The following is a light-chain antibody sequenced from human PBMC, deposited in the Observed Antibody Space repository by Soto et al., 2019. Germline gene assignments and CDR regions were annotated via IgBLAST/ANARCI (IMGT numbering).Light chain of an antibody. CDR2: DSD. CDR3: ATWDSSLSAGV. J-gene: IGLJ2*01. V-gene: IGLV1-51*01. CDR1: TFNIGYNH. Sequence: QSVLTQPPSVSAAPGQKVTISCSGATFNIGYNHVSWYQHLPGTAPKLLIYDSDKRPSGIPDRFSGSKSGTSATLGITGLQTGDEADYYCATWDSSLSAGVFGGGTKLTVL.